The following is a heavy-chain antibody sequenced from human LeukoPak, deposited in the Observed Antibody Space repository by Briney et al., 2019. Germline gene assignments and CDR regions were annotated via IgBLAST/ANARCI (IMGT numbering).Heavy chain of an antibody. CDR2: IYSGGST. V-gene: IGHV3-53*01. J-gene: IGHJ4*02. D-gene: IGHD5-18*01. CDR3: ARGTYSYDYGY. CDR1: GFTGISNY. Sequence: GGSLRLSCAASGFTGISNYMSWVRQAPGRGLEWVSVIYSGGSTYYADSVKGRFTISRDNSNNTLYLQMNSLRAEDTAVYYCARGTYSYDYGYWGQGTLVTVSS.